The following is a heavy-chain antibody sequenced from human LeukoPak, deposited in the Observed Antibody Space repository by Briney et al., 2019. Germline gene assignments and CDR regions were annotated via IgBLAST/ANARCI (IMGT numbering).Heavy chain of an antibody. D-gene: IGHD3-10*01. Sequence: GRSLRLSCAASGFTFRSYSMNWVRQAPGKGLEWVSSISSSSSYIYYADSVKGRFTISRDNAKNSLYLQMNSLRAEDTAVYYCARDRTEWFGGSSIDYWGQGTLVTVSS. CDR3: ARDRTEWFGGSSIDY. CDR2: ISSSSSYI. V-gene: IGHV3-21*01. CDR1: GFTFRSYS. J-gene: IGHJ4*02.